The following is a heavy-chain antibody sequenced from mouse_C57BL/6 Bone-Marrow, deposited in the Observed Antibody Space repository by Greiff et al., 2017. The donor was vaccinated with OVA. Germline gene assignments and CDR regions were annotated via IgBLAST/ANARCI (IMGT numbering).Heavy chain of an antibody. Sequence: QVQLQQSGPELVKPGASVKISCKASGYAFSSSWMNWVKQRPGKGLEWIGRIYPGDGDTNYNGKFKGKATLTADKSSSTAYMQLSSLTSEDSAVYFCAREGTNPGGDWYFDVWGTGTTVTVSS. CDR3: AREGTNPGGDWYFDV. V-gene: IGHV1-82*01. CDR1: GYAFSSSW. D-gene: IGHD1-3*01. CDR2: IYPGDGDT. J-gene: IGHJ1*03.